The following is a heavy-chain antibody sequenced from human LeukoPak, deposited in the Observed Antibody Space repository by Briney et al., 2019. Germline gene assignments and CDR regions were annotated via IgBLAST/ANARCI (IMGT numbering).Heavy chain of an antibody. D-gene: IGHD3-3*01. CDR1: GFIFGHYA. Sequence: GSLRLSCAASGFIFGHYAMLWIQQPPGKGLEWIGYIYYSGSTNYNPSLKSRVTISVDTSKNQFSLKLSSVTAADTAVYYCAMTSTIFGGHYYYGMDVWGQGTTVTVSS. CDR3: AMTSTIFGGHYYYGMDV. CDR2: IYYSGST. V-gene: IGHV4-59*01. J-gene: IGHJ6*02.